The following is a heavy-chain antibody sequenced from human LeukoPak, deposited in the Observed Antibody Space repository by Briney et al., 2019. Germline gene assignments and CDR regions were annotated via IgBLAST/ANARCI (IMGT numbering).Heavy chain of an antibody. CDR1: GRFYSGYY. CDR3: ARSRYDYVGSGWGSHPHYYYMDG. Sequence: SHTLSLLCAVYGRFYSGYYWSWIRLPPGKGLEWIGEINHSGSTNYNPSLKSRVTISVDTSKNQFSLKRSSVTATDTAGYYCARSRYDYVGSGWGSHPHYYYMDGWGEGTTVTASS. J-gene: IGHJ6*03. CDR2: INHSGST. D-gene: IGHD3-16*01. V-gene: IGHV4-34*01.